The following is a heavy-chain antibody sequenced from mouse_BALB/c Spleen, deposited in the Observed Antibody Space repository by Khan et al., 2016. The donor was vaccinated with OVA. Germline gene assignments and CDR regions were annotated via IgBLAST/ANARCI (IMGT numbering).Heavy chain of an antibody. V-gene: IGHV1-37*01. CDR2: INPDNGDT. D-gene: IGHD3-1*01. Sequence: VQLQQSGPELVKPGASVKISCKASGYSFTGYFMNWVKQSHGKSLDWIGRINPDNGDTFYNQKFKGKATLTVDKSSTTAHMELLSLTSADSVVYYCGNSGGSYYFDYWGQGTTLTVSS. J-gene: IGHJ2*01. CDR1: GYSFTGYF. CDR3: GNSGGSYYFDY.